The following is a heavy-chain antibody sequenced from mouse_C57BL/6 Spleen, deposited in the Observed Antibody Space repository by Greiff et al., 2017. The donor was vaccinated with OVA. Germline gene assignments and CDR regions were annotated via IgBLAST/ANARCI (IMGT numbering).Heavy chain of an antibody. CDR2: INYDGSST. J-gene: IGHJ2*01. CDR3: ARDKDGNYVYFDY. D-gene: IGHD2-1*01. Sequence: EVQRVESEGGLVQPGSSMKLSCTASGFTFSDYYMAWVRQVPEKGLEWVANINYDGSSTYYLDSLKSRFIISRDNAKNILYLQMSSLKSEDTATYYCARDKDGNYVYFDYWGQGTTLTVSS. V-gene: IGHV5-16*01. CDR1: GFTFSDYY.